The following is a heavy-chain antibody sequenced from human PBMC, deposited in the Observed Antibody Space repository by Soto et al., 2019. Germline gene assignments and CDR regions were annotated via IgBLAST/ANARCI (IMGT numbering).Heavy chain of an antibody. CDR2: IIVNSSYI. Sequence: EVQLVESGGGLVKSGGSLRLSCAASGFTLTNYTMNWVRQAPGKGLEWVSSIIVNSSYIYYAYTVKGRFTISRDNAKNSLYLLMNSLRAEDTAVYYCVRAKRGAGLAFDYWGQGTLVTVSS. D-gene: IGHD1-26*01. CDR3: VRAKRGAGLAFDY. CDR1: GFTLTNYT. J-gene: IGHJ4*02. V-gene: IGHV3-21*01.